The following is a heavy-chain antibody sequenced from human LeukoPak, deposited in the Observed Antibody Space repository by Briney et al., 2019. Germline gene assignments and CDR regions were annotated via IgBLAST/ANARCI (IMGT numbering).Heavy chain of an antibody. CDR3: ARDLQIAY. V-gene: IGHV3-7*01. CDR1: GFTFSNYW. Sequence: GGSLRLSCAASGFTFSNYWMTWVRQAPGKGLEWVANIKQDGSEKHYVDSVKGRFTISRDNAKNSVYLQMNSLRADDTAVYYCARDLQIAYWGQGTLVTVSS. J-gene: IGHJ4*02. CDR2: IKQDGSEK.